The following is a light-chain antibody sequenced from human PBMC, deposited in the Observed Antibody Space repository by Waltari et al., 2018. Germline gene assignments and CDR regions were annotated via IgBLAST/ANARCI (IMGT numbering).Light chain of an antibody. V-gene: IGKV1-5*03. J-gene: IGKJ1*01. CDR3: LQYSNYSWT. CDR1: QSISSW. CDR2: KAA. Sequence: DVQLTQSPSTLSASVGDRVTITCRASQSISSWLAWYQKKPGQAPQVLLYKAANLQSGVPSRFRGSGSGTEFTLTIDSLQPDDVATYYCLQYSNYSWTFGQGTKVEIK.